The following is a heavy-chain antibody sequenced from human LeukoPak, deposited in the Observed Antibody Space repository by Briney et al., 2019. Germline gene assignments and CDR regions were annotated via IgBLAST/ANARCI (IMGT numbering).Heavy chain of an antibody. CDR3: ARSASGYDA. CDR1: GFPFSGYW. J-gene: IGHJ5*02. CDR2: INDDGDGT. V-gene: IGHV3-74*01. Sequence: GGSLRLSCAASGFPFSGYWMHWVRQAPGKGLVWVSRINDDGDGTTYADSVKGRFTISRDNAKNTLYLQMNSLRVEDTAVYYCARSASGYDAWGQGTLVTVSS. D-gene: IGHD5-12*01.